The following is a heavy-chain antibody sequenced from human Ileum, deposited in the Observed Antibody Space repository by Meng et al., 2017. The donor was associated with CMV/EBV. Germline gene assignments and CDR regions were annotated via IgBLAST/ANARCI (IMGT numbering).Heavy chain of an antibody. CDR3: TRGLRFLDMDV. CDR2: TRNKARRYTT. J-gene: IGHJ6*02. D-gene: IGHD3-3*01. V-gene: IGHV3-72*01. Sequence: GESLKISCAAPGFTISDYYIDRVRQAPGKGLEWVGRTRNKARRYTTSYAASVKGRYTISRDDSKNSVFLQMTSLKTEDTAVYYCTRGLRFLDMDVWGQGTTVTVSS. CDR1: GFTISDYY.